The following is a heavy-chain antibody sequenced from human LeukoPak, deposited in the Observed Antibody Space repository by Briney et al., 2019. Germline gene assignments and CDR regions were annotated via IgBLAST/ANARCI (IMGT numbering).Heavy chain of an antibody. V-gene: IGHV4-61*02. CDR2: IYTSGST. CDR1: GGSISSGSYY. J-gene: IGHJ4*02. CDR3: ARRRVRGVIRSFDY. D-gene: IGHD3-10*01. Sequence: PSETLSLTCTVSGGSISSGSYYWSWIRQPAGKGLEWIGRIYTSGSTNYNPSLKSRVTISVDTSKNQFSLKLSSVTAADTAVYYCARRRVRGVIRSFDYWGQGTLVTVSS.